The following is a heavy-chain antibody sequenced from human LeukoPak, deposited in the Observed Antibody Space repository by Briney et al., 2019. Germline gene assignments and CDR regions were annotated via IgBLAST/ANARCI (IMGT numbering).Heavy chain of an antibody. CDR2: IYYSGST. V-gene: IGHV4-31*03. D-gene: IGHD1-26*01. CDR1: GGSISSGGYY. Sequence: SETLSLTCTVSGGSISSGGYYWSWIRQHPGKGLEWIGYIYYSGSTYYNPSLKSRVIISVDTSKNQFSLKLTSVTAADTAVYYCARDPQVGHFDYWGQGALVTVSS. J-gene: IGHJ4*02. CDR3: ARDPQVGHFDY.